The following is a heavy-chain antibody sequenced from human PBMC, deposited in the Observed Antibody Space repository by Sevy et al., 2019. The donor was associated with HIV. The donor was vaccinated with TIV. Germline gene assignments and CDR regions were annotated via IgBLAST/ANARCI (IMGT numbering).Heavy chain of an antibody. V-gene: IGHV3-30-3*01. D-gene: IGHD5-12*01. J-gene: IGHJ6*02. CDR1: GFTFSSYA. CDR2: ISYDGSNK. Sequence: LSLTCAASGFTFSSYAMHWVRQAPGKGLEWVAVISYDGSNKYYADSVKGRFTISRDNSKNTRDLQMNSLRAEDTAVYYCARTEGDGYNPYYYYYGMDVWGQGTTVTVSS. CDR3: ARTEGDGYNPYYYYYGMDV.